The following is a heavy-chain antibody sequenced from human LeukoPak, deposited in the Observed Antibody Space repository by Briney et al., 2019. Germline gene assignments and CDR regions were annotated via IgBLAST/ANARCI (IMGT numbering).Heavy chain of an antibody. CDR2: INHSGST. J-gene: IGHJ5*02. V-gene: IGHV4-34*01. D-gene: IGHD6-19*01. CDR3: ARTLAVAGTSVHWWFDP. CDR1: GGSFSGYY. Sequence: SETLSLTCAVYGGSFSGYYWSWIRQPPGKGLEWIGEINHSGSTNYNPSLKSRVTISVDTSKNQFSLKLSSVTAADTAVYYCARTLAVAGTSVHWWFDPWGQGTLVTVSS.